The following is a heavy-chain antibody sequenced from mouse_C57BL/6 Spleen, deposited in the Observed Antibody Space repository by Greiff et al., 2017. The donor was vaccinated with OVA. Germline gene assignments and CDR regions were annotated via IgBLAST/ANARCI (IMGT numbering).Heavy chain of an antibody. V-gene: IGHV1-4*01. CDR1: GYTFTSYT. CDR3: ASWTPYAMDY. CDR2: INPSSGYT. J-gene: IGHJ4*01. Sequence: QVQLKESGAELARPGASVKMSCKASGYTFTSYTMHWVKQRPGQGLEWIGYINPSSGYTKYNQKFKDKATLTADKSSSTAYMQLSSLTSEDSAVYYCASWTPYAMDYWGQGTSVTVSS.